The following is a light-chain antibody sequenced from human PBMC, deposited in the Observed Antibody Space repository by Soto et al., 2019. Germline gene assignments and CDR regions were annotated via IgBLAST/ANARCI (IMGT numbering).Light chain of an antibody. CDR3: SSYTSGSTTV. CDR2: EVS. CDR1: SSDVGGYRY. Sequence: QSVLTQPASVSGSPRQSITISCTGTSSDVGGYRYVSCYQQHPGKAPKLIIYEVSNRPSGVSNRFSGSKSGNTASLTISGLQPEDEADYYCSSYTSGSTTVFGTGTKVTVL. J-gene: IGLJ1*01. V-gene: IGLV2-14*01.